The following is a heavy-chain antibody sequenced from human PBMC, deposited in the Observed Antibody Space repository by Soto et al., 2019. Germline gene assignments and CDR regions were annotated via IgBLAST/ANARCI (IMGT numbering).Heavy chain of an antibody. CDR1: GYPVTAYY. Sequence: QLHLVHSGAVVKKPGASVTVSCSASGYPVTAYYMHWVRQAPGRGLEWMGGINPATGAAKYTQTFRGRVTMTRDTSTSTVFMELRGLTSEDTAVFYCARGGGVGVAGSAAFDMWGQGTLVTVSS. CDR3: ARGGGVGVAGSAAFDM. D-gene: IGHD3-3*01. J-gene: IGHJ3*02. V-gene: IGHV1-2*02. CDR2: INPATGAA.